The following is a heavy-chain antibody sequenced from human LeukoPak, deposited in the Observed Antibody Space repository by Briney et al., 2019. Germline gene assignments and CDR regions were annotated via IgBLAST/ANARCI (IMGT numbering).Heavy chain of an antibody. Sequence: GGSLRLSCAASGFTFSSYGMHWVRQAPGKGLEWVAFIRYDGSNKYYADSVKGRFTISRDNSKNTLYLQMNSLRAEDTAVYYCARDRRSGFDAFDMWGQGTMVTVSS. J-gene: IGHJ3*02. CDR3: ARDRRSGFDAFDM. CDR2: IRYDGSNK. D-gene: IGHD3-3*01. V-gene: IGHV3-30*02. CDR1: GFTFSSYG.